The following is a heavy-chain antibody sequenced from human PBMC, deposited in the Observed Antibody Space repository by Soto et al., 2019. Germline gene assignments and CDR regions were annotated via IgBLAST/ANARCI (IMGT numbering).Heavy chain of an antibody. D-gene: IGHD2-21*01. J-gene: IGHJ4*02. Sequence: TLSLTFPVSSASIKNYYWSWIRQTPGRRLEWIGHIYYSGSTNYNPSLKSRVSMSVDTSKNQFSLNLTSATAADTAVYYCARGGDGYKNGYFDYWGQGTLVTVSS. V-gene: IGHV4-59*01. CDR2: IYYSGST. CDR3: ARGGDGYKNGYFDY. CDR1: SASIKNYY.